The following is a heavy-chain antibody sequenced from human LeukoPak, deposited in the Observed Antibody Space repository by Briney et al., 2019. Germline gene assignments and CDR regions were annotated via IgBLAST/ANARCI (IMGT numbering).Heavy chain of an antibody. D-gene: IGHD6-6*01. V-gene: IGHV4-61*02. CDR2: IYTSGST. CDR3: ASQYSSSSYFDY. Sequence: PSETLSLTCTVSGGSISSGSYYWSWIRQPAGKGLEWIGRIYTSGSTNYNPSLKSRVTISVDTSKNQFSLKLSSVTAADTAVYYCASQYSSSSYFDYWGQGTLVTVSS. CDR1: GGSISSGSYY. J-gene: IGHJ4*02.